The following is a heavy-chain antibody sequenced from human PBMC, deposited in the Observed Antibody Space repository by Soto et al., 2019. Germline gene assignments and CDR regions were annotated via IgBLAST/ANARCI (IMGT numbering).Heavy chain of an antibody. CDR2: IIIAGGGT. V-gene: IGHV1-58*01. Sequence: QMQVVQSGPEVKKPGTSVTVSCKTSGIIFSNSAVQWVRQARGQRLEWLGYIIIAGGGTKYSQNLQGKITITRDMSTNTAYMQLTSLRSEDTAIYYCAAELYSGGRCCSFDIWGQGTMIAVSS. D-gene: IGHD2-15*01. CDR1: GIIFSNSA. CDR3: AAELYSGGRCCSFDI. J-gene: IGHJ3*02.